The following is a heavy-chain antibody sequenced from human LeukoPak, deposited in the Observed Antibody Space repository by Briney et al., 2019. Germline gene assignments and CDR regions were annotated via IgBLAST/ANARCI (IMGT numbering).Heavy chain of an antibody. J-gene: IGHJ4*02. CDR2: IYYSGST. Sequence: SETLSLTCTVSGGSISSSSYYWGWIRQPPGKGLEWIGSIYYSGSTYYNPSLKSRVTISVDTSKNQFSLKLSSVTAADTAVYYCARGLGAAAGWGQGTLVTVSS. CDR1: GGSISSSSYY. CDR3: ARGLGAAAG. V-gene: IGHV4-39*07. D-gene: IGHD6-13*01.